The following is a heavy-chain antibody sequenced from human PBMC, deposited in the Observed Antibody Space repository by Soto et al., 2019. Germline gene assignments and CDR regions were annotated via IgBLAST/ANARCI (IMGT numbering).Heavy chain of an antibody. CDR1: GFTFSRHG. V-gene: IGHV3-33*03. CDR2: IWFDGSYT. J-gene: IGHJ4*02. Sequence: GGSLRLSCAASGFTFSRHGMHWVRQAPGKGLEWLAVIWFDGSYTYYADSVKGRFTISRDNSKNTLDLRLNSLRVEDTAVYYCVKERSLAVAEVYYLDDWGRGTLVTLSS. CDR3: VKERSLAVAEVYYLDD. D-gene: IGHD6-19*01.